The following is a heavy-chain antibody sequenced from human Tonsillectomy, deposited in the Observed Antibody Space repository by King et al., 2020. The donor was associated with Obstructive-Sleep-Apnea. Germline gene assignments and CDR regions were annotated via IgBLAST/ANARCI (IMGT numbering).Heavy chain of an antibody. V-gene: IGHV4-39*07. CDR1: GGSISSSSYY. J-gene: IGHJ6*02. CDR3: ARTLGYGMDV. Sequence: LQLQESGPGLVKPSETLSLTCTVSGGSISSSSYYWGWIRQPPGKGLEWIGSIYYSGSTYYNPSLKSRVTISVDTSKNQFSLKLSSVTAADTAVYCCARTLGYGMDVWGQGTTVTVSS. CDR2: IYYSGST.